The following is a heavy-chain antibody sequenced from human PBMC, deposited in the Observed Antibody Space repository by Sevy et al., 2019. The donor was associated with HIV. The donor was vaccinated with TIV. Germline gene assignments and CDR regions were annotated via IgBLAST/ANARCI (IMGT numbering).Heavy chain of an antibody. CDR1: GFAFSNYY. V-gene: IGHV3-30-3*01. J-gene: IGHJ6*02. CDR2: ITYDGSDT. Sequence: GSLRLSCAASGFAFSNYYSMPLVRPAPGKGPELVAPITYDGSDTYYADSVKGRFTVSRDNFKNTLFLQMNSLTTEDTAVYYCARPRANYVDHYFFYAMDVWGQGTTVTVSS. CDR3: ARPRANYVDHYFFYAMDV. D-gene: IGHD4-17*01.